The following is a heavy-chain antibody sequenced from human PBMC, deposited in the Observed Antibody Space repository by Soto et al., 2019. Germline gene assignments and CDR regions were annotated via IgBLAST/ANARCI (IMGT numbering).Heavy chain of an antibody. Sequence: PGGSLRLSCAASGFTFSIYAMSWVRQTPEKGLEWVSAISGSGGNTYYADSVKGRFTISRDHSKNTLYLQMNSLRAEDTAVYYCAKEATVTTFSYYFDQWGQGTPVTVSS. D-gene: IGHD4-17*01. CDR1: GFTFSIYA. CDR3: AKEATVTTFSYYFDQ. V-gene: IGHV3-23*01. J-gene: IGHJ4*02. CDR2: ISGSGGNT.